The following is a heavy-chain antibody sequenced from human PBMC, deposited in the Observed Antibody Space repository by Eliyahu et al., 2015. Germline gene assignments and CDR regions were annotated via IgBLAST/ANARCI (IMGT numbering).Heavy chain of an antibody. Sequence: DLVQPGGSLRLSCAASGFTFSSYAMSWVRQAPGKGLEWVSGISGSDDTTYYADSVKGRFTISRDNSKSTLYLQMNSLRAEDTAIYYCSNHKGFCKYWGQGTLVTVSS. J-gene: IGHJ4*02. CDR1: GFTFSSYA. V-gene: IGHV3-23*01. CDR2: ISGSDDTT. D-gene: IGHD2-15*01. CDR3: SNHKGFCKY.